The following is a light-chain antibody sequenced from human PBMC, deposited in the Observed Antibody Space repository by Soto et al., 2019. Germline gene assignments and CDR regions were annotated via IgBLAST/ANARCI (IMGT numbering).Light chain of an antibody. Sequence: SYELTQPPSVSVAPGKTARITCGGNNIGIKSVHWYQQKPGQAPVLVIYYDDDRPSGIPERFSGSNSGNTATLTISRVEAGDEADYYCQVWDSSSDHWVFGGGTKVTVL. CDR2: YDD. V-gene: IGLV3-21*04. CDR3: QVWDSSSDHWV. CDR1: NIGIKS. J-gene: IGLJ3*02.